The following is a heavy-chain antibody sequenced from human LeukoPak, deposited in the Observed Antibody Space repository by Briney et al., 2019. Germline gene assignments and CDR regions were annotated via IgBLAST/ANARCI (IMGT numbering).Heavy chain of an antibody. CDR1: GFTFRSYE. CDR3: ARDRGRGYTFSVFDY. CDR2: ISSSGSTM. V-gene: IGHV3-48*03. Sequence: GGSLRLSCAASGFTFRSYEMNWVRQAPGKGLEWVSYISSSGSTMYYADSMKGRFTISRDNAKNSLYLQMISLRAEDTAVYYCARDRGRGYTFSVFDYWGQGTLVTVSS. D-gene: IGHD5-18*01. J-gene: IGHJ4*02.